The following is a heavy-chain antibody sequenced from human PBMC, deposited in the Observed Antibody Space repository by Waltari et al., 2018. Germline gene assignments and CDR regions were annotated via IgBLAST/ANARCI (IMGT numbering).Heavy chain of an antibody. Sequence: QVQLQESGPGLVKPSETLSLTCTVSGGSISSYYWSWIRQPPGKGLEWIGYIYYSGSTTYNPSLKSRVTISVDTSKNQFSLKLSSVTAADTAVYYCARVRVYSGSYYVFDYWGQGTLVTVSS. D-gene: IGHD1-26*01. J-gene: IGHJ4*02. CDR2: IYYSGST. CDR3: ARVRVYSGSYYVFDY. CDR1: GGSISSYY. V-gene: IGHV4-59*01.